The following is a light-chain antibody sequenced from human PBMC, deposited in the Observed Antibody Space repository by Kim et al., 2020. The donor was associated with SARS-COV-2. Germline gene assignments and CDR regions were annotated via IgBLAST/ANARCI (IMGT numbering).Light chain of an antibody. CDR1: QDISNY. CDR2: DAS. Sequence: DIQMTQSPSSLSASVGDRVTITCQASQDISNYLNWYQQTPGKAPKLLIFDASNLETGVPSRFTGSGSGTDFTFTISSLQPEDIATYYCPQYDNLPYTFGQGTKLEI. V-gene: IGKV1-33*01. J-gene: IGKJ2*01. CDR3: PQYDNLPYT.